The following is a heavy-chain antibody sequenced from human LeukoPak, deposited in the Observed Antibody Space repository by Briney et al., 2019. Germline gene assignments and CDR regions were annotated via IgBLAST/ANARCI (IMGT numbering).Heavy chain of an antibody. Sequence: PGGSLRLSCAASGFTFSSYAMSWVRQAPGKGLEWVANIKQDGSQKYYVDSVKGRFTISRDNANNLVYLQMNSLRAEDTAVYYCSRESFAARWDWGQGTLVTVSS. CDR3: SRESFAARWD. CDR1: GFTFSSYA. D-gene: IGHD6-6*01. CDR2: IKQDGSQK. J-gene: IGHJ4*02. V-gene: IGHV3-7*01.